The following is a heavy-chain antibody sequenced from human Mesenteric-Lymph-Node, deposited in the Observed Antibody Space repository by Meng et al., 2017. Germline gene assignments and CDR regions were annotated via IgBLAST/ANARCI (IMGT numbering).Heavy chain of an antibody. D-gene: IGHD6-13*01. CDR2: ISYDGSNK. CDR1: GFTFSSYA. Sequence: GESLKISCAASGFTFSSYAMNWVRQAPGKGLEWVAVISYDGSNKYYADSVKGRFTISRDNSKNTLYLQMKSLRAEDTAVYYCARGPNIAAAGIDALDIWGQGTMVTVSS. J-gene: IGHJ3*02. V-gene: IGHV3-30*01. CDR3: ARGPNIAAAGIDALDI.